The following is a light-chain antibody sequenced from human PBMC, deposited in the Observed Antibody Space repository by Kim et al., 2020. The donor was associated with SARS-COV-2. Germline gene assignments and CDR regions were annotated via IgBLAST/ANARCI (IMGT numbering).Light chain of an antibody. V-gene: IGLV7-46*01. CDR1: TGAVTPTHY. CDR3: LLSFSGIRV. J-gene: IGLJ3*02. Sequence: GETVTLTCASSTGAVTPTHYPYWFQKKPGEVPRTLIFDTGSRHSWTPARFSGSLSGDKAVLTLAGAQPEDEGDYYCLLSFSGIRVFGCGTKLTVL. CDR2: DTG.